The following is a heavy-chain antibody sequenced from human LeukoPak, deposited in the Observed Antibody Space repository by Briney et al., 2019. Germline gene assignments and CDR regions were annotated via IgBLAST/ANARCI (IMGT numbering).Heavy chain of an antibody. V-gene: IGHV3-23*01. CDR2: ITDTGGST. CDR1: GFTFSSYA. Sequence: GGSLRLSCAASGFTFSSYAMTWVRQVSGKGLEWVSAITDTGGSTSYADSVKGRFTISRDNSKYTLYLQMNSLRAEDTAVYYCAKRGWIGYYGMDVWGQGTTVTVSS. CDR3: AKRGWIGYYGMDV. D-gene: IGHD2-2*03. J-gene: IGHJ6*02.